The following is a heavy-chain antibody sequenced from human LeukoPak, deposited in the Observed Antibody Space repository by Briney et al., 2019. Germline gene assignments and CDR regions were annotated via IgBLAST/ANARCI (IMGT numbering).Heavy chain of an antibody. V-gene: IGHV3-48*04. J-gene: IGHJ6*03. Sequence: GGSLRLSCAASGFTFSSYSMNWVRQAPGKGLEWVSYVSSSSSTKYYADPVKGRFTISRDNAKNSLYLQMNSLRAEDTAVYYCARDRGERRTYMDVWGKGTTVTVSS. D-gene: IGHD3-10*01. CDR2: VSSSSSTK. CDR3: ARDRGERRTYMDV. CDR1: GFTFSSYS.